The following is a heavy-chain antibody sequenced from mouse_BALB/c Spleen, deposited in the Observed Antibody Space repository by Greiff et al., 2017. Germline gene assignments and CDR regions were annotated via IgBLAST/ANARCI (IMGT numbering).Heavy chain of an antibody. V-gene: IGHV1-15*01. J-gene: IGHJ3*01. CDR2: IDPETGGT. CDR3: TRGEGSFAY. CDR1: GYTFTDYE. Sequence: QVQLQQSGAELVRPGASVTLSCKASGYTFTDYEMHWVKQTPVHGLEWIGAIDPETGGTAYNQKFKGKATLTADKSSSTAYMELRSLTSEDSAVYYCTRGEGSFAYWGQGTLVTVSA.